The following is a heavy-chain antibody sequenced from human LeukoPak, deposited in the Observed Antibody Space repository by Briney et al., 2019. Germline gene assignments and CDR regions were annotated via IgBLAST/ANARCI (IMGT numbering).Heavy chain of an antibody. CDR3: ARDWIAAAGTHFDY. D-gene: IGHD6-13*01. CDR1: GGSISSHY. Sequence: SETLSLTCTVSGGSISSHYWSWIRQPAGKGLEWIGRIYTSGSTNYNPSLKSRVTMSVDTSKNQFSLKLSSVTAADTAVYYCARDWIAAAGTHFDYWGQGTLVTVSS. J-gene: IGHJ4*02. CDR2: IYTSGST. V-gene: IGHV4-4*07.